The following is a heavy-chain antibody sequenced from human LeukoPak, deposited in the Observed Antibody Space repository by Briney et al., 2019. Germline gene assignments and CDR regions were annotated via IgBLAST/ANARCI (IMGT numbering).Heavy chain of an antibody. J-gene: IGHJ6*02. CDR2: IGTAGDT. CDR1: GFTFSSYD. CDR3: ARALIAAAGTISYGMGV. V-gene: IGHV3-13*01. Sequence: GGSLRLSCAASGFTFSSYDMHWVRQATGKGLEWVSAIGTAGDTYYPGSVKGRFTISRENAKNSLYLQMNSLRAGDTAVYYCARALIAAAGTISYGMGVWGQGTTVTVSS. D-gene: IGHD6-13*01.